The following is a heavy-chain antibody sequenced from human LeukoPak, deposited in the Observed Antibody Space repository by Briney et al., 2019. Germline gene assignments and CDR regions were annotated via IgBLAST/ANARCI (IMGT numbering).Heavy chain of an antibody. D-gene: IGHD3-10*01. Sequence: SETLSLTCSVSGGSISSYYWSWIRQPPGKGLEWIGYLYYSGSTNSNPSLKSRVTMSVDTSKNQFSLKLRPVTAADTAVYYCARGGSGISNAFDIWGQGTMVTVSS. CDR3: ARGGSGISNAFDI. V-gene: IGHV4-59*01. CDR2: LYYSGST. CDR1: GGSISSYY. J-gene: IGHJ3*02.